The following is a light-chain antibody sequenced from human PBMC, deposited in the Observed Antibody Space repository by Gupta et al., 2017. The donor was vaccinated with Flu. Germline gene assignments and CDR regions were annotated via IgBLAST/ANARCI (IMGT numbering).Light chain of an antibody. V-gene: IGKV1-5*03. CDR3: QHYNTYPWT. Sequence: DLQTTQSPSTLAAAVGDIVTITCLASQTISSWLAWYQQRPGKAPNLLIYKASTLESGVPSRFSGSGSGTEYILTLCSRQPDGFATYYCQHYNTYPWTFGQGTKVEVK. CDR2: KAS. J-gene: IGKJ1*01. CDR1: QTISSW.